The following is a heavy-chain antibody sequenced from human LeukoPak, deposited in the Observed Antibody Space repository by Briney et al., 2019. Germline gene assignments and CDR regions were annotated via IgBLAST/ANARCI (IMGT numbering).Heavy chain of an antibody. V-gene: IGHV4-59*01. CDR3: ATLFRGRY. CDR1: NVSINDYY. CDR2: IHYSGST. Sequence: KPSETLSPTCTVSNVSINDYYWSWVRQPPGKGLEWIGYIHYSGSTNHNPSLKSRVTMSEDTSKNQFSLKLSSVTAADTAVYYCATLFRGRYWGQGILVTVSS. D-gene: IGHD2-21*01. J-gene: IGHJ4*02.